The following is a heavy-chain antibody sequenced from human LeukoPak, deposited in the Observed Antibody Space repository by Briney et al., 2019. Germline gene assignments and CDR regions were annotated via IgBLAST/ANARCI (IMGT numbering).Heavy chain of an antibody. CDR3: ARQESYKTYNWFDP. J-gene: IGHJ5*02. CDR1: GYSFTSYW. Sequence: GGSLKISCQGSGYSFTSYWIGWVRQMPGKGREWMGIIYPGDSDTRYSPSFQGQVTISADKSISTAYLQWSSLKASDTAMYYCARQESYKTYNWFDPWGQGTLVTVSS. CDR2: IYPGDSDT. V-gene: IGHV5-51*01. D-gene: IGHD3-10*01.